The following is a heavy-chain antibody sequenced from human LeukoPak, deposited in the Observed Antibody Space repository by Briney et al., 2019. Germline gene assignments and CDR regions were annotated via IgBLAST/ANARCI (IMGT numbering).Heavy chain of an antibody. D-gene: IGHD1-1*01. Sequence: GRSLRLSCAASGFTFSSYGMHWVRQDPGKGLEWVAVIWYDGSNKFYADSVKGRFTISRDNSKNTLYLQMNSLRAKDTAVYYCARDGGGYTNFDYWGQGTLVTVSS. V-gene: IGHV3-33*01. CDR2: IWYDGSNK. CDR3: ARDGGGYTNFDY. J-gene: IGHJ4*02. CDR1: GFTFSSYG.